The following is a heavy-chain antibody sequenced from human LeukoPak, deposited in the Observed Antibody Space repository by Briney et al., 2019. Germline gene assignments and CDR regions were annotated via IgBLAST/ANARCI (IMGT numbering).Heavy chain of an antibody. V-gene: IGHV1-18*01. CDR3: ATPGWFGEFDY. CDR2: ISAYNGNT. J-gene: IGHJ4*02. Sequence: ASVKVSCKASGYTFTSYGISWVRQAPGQGLEWIGWISAYNGNTNYAQKLQGRATMTTDTSTSTAYMELRSLRSDDTAVYYCATPGWFGEFDYWGQGTLVTVSS. CDR1: GYTFTSYG. D-gene: IGHD3-10*01.